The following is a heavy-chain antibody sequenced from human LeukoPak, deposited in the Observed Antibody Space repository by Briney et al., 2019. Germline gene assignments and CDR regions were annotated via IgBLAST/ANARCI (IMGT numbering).Heavy chain of an antibody. D-gene: IGHD6-19*01. CDR3: ARPSFSSGSYFDH. CDR1: GFTFSSYW. CDR2: IKYDGSDK. Sequence: GGSLTLSCAASGFTFSSYWMSWVRQAPGKGLEGVATIKYDGSDKYYVDSVRGRFTISRDNAKNSLYLQMNSLSGEDTAVYFCARPSFSSGSYFDHWGQGTLVTVSS. V-gene: IGHV3-7*01. J-gene: IGHJ4*02.